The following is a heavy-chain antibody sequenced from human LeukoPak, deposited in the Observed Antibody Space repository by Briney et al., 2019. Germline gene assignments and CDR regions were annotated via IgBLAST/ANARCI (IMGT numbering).Heavy chain of an antibody. CDR1: RGSISSGGYY. Sequence: SQTPSLTCTVSRGSISSGGYYWSWIRQHPGKGLEWIGYIYYTGSTYYNPSLNSRVTISLDTSKNQFSLRLTSVTAADTAVYFCARDVPKKAPYGVDVWGQGTTIIVSS. D-gene: IGHD2-2*01. CDR2: IYYTGST. CDR3: ARDVPKKAPYGVDV. V-gene: IGHV4-31*03. J-gene: IGHJ6*02.